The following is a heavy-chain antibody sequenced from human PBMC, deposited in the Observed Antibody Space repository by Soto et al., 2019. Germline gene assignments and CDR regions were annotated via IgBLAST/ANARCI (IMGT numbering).Heavy chain of an antibody. Sequence: SETLSVTCTVAGGYISSYYWSWIRKPPGKGLEWIGYIYHSGSTYYNPSLKSRVTISVDRSKNQFSLKLSSVTAADTAVYYCARGTYYDSSGCDYWGQGTLVTVSS. J-gene: IGHJ4*02. CDR2: IYHSGST. CDR1: GGYISSYY. D-gene: IGHD3-22*01. V-gene: IGHV4-4*09. CDR3: ARGTYYDSSGCDY.